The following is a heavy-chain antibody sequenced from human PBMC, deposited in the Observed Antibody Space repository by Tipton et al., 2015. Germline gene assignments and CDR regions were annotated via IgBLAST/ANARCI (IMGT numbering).Heavy chain of an antibody. J-gene: IGHJ6*02. V-gene: IGHV4-39*07. Sequence: TLSLTCTVTGDSISSSSYFWGRMRQPPEKRLEWIGNIDYSGTKNYNPSLKSRVNISLDTSKHQFSLKLSSVTDADTAVYYCARESLNTILDAVLVYGMDIWRQGTTVTVSS. CDR2: IDYSGTK. D-gene: IGHD3-3*01. CDR3: ARESLNTILDAVLVYGMDI. CDR1: GDSISSSSYF.